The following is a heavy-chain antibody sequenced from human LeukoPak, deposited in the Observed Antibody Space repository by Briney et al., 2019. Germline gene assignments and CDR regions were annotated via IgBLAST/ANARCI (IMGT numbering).Heavy chain of an antibody. D-gene: IGHD3-10*01. Sequence: ASVKASCKASGYTFTGYYMHWVRQAPGQGLEWMGWINPNSGGTNYAQKFQGRVTMTRDTSISTAYMELSRLRSDDTAVYYCARYYGSGSYLDYWGQGTLVTVSS. J-gene: IGHJ4*02. CDR2: INPNSGGT. CDR1: GYTFTGYY. V-gene: IGHV1-2*02. CDR3: ARYYGSGSYLDY.